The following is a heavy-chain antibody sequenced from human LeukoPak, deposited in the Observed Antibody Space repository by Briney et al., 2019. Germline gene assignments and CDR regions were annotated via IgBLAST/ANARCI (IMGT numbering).Heavy chain of an antibody. J-gene: IGHJ4*02. CDR2: ISSGSSPK. V-gene: IGHV3-48*04. CDR1: GFTFDIYG. CDR3: ARSAGTPGYSYGFDS. D-gene: IGHD5-18*01. Sequence: GGSLRLSCAASGFTFDIYGMNWIRQAPGKGLEWVSHISSGSSPKYYADSVRGRFTISRDNAKKSLYLQMNSLRVEDTAVYYCARSAGTPGYSYGFDSWGQGTLVTVSS.